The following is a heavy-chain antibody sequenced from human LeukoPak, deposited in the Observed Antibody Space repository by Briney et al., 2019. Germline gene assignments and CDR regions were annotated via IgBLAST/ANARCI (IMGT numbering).Heavy chain of an antibody. CDR1: GFTFSSYE. D-gene: IGHD1-1*01. CDR3: ARANPTTIDY. J-gene: IGHJ4*02. CDR2: ISSSGSPI. Sequence: PGGSLRLSCAASGFTFSSYEMNWVRQAPGQGLEWVSYISSSGSPIYYADSVKGRFTISRDNAKNSLYLQMNSLRAEDTAVYYCARANPTTIDYWGQGTLVTVSS. V-gene: IGHV3-48*03.